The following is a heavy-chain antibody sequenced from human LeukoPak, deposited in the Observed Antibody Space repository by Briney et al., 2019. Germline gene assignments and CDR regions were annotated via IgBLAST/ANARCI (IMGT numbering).Heavy chain of an antibody. CDR2: FEPEDGET. V-gene: IGHV1-24*01. D-gene: IGHD3-22*01. CDR3: ATATYYDSSGYYSHAFDI. J-gene: IGHJ3*02. Sequence: ASVKVSCKVSGYTLTELSMHWVRQAPGKGLEWMEGFEPEDGETIYAQKFQGRVTMTEDTSTDTAYMELSNLRSEDTAVYYCATATYYDSSGYYSHAFDIWGQGTMVTVSS. CDR1: GYTLTELS.